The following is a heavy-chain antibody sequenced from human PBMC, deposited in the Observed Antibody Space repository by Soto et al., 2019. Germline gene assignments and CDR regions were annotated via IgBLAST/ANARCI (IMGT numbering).Heavy chain of an antibody. Sequence: SGPTLVNPTQTLTLTCSFSGFSLSTSGVGVGWIRQPPGKALEWLSLIYWDDDKRYSSSLKSRLTITKDTSKNQVVLTMTNMDPVDTATYYCAHTSGISWFAMTNLDVWGQGTTVTVSS. CDR3: AHTSGISWFAMTNLDV. V-gene: IGHV2-5*02. CDR1: GFSLSTSGVG. J-gene: IGHJ6*02. D-gene: IGHD3-10*01. CDR2: IYWDDDK.